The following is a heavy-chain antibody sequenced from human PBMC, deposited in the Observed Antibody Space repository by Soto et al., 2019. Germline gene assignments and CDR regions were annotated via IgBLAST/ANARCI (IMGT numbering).Heavy chain of an antibody. Sequence: QVQLQQSGPGLVKPSQTLSLTCVISGDSVSSYDATWGWIRPSPSRGLEWLGRTYYRSKWYNDYAVSVKSRITINPDTSKNQFSLQLNSVTPEDTAVYYCVRLIGNSWLDSWGQGTLVTVSS. CDR3: VRLIGNSWLDS. V-gene: IGHV6-1*01. CDR1: GDSVSSYDAT. J-gene: IGHJ5*01. CDR2: TYYRSKWYN.